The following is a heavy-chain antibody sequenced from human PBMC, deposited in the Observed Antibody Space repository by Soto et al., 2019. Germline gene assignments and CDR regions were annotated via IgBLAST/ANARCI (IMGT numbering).Heavy chain of an antibody. V-gene: IGHV1-18*04. CDR1: GYTFTSYG. J-gene: IGHJ4*02. D-gene: IGHD2-15*01. Sequence: XSVKGSCKASGYTFTSYGISWGRQAPGQGLEWMGWISAYNGNTNYAQKLQGRVTMTTDTSTSTAYMELRSLRSDDTAVYYCARGICSGGSCYPRGGDYFDYWGQGTLVTVSS. CDR2: ISAYNGNT. CDR3: ARGICSGGSCYPRGGDYFDY.